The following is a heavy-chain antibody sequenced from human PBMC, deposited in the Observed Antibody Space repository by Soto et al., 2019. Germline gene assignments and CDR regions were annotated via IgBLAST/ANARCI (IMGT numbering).Heavy chain of an antibody. CDR1: GDPFTSYF. V-gene: IGHV4-4*07. D-gene: IGHD5-18*01. CDR2: MFPGGST. J-gene: IGHJ4*02. CDR3: ARTLSGYTYGSRQFYFDS. Sequence: QVQLQESGPGLVKPSEPLSLTCTVSGDPFTSYFWTWIRQPAGKGLEWIGHMFPGGSTNHNPSLKSRVTLSVDTSKNQFSLNLTSGTAADTAVYYCARTLSGYTYGSRQFYFDSWGQGILVTVSS.